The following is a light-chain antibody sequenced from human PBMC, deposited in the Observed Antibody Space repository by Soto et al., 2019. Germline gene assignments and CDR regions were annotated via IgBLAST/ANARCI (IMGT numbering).Light chain of an antibody. CDR2: GAS. CDR1: QSVSSSY. CDR3: QQYGSSPPT. Sequence: PGERVTLSCRTSQSVSSSYLTWYQQKPGQAPRLLIYGASSRATGIPDRFSGSGSGTDFTLTISRLEPEGFAVYYCQQYGSSPPTFGQGTKVDIK. V-gene: IGKV3-20*01. J-gene: IGKJ1*01.